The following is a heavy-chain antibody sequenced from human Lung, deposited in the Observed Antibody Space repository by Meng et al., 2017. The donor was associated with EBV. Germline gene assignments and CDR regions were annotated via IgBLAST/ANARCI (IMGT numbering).Heavy chain of an antibody. J-gene: IGHJ4*02. CDR3: ARDPLTTGLLDY. CDR2: ISSSSYI. CDR1: GFTLSGFN. Sequence: EVQLVESGXXXXXPXXSXXLSCSASGFTLSGFNMNWVRQAPGKGLEWVSSISSSSYIYYADSVKGRFTISRDNAKNSLYLQMNSLRAEDTAVYYCARDPLTTGLLDYWGQGTLVTVSS. D-gene: IGHD3-3*01. V-gene: IGHV3-21*01.